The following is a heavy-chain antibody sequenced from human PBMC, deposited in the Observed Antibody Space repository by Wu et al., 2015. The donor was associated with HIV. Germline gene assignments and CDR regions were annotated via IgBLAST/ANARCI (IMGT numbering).Heavy chain of an antibody. V-gene: IGHV1-2*02. CDR3: ARDANYYDSSGYYYHAFDI. CDR2: INPNTGGT. D-gene: IGHD3-22*01. J-gene: IGHJ3*02. CDR1: GYPFIAYY. Sequence: QVQLVQSGPEAKKPGASVKVSCKASGYPFIAYYMYWLRQAPGQGFEWMGWINPNTGGTNYAQKFQGRVTMTRDTSISTAYMELSRLRSDDTAVYYCARDANYYDSSGYYYHAFDIWGQGTMVTVSS.